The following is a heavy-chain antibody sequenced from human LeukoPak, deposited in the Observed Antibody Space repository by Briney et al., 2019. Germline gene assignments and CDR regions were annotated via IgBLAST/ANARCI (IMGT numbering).Heavy chain of an antibody. CDR1: GGSISRTGYY. J-gene: IGHJ4*02. V-gene: IGHV4-39*01. Sequence: SETLSLTCTVSGGSISRTGYYWGWIRQPPGKGLEWIGSIYYSGSTYYNPSLKSRVTISVDTSKNQFSLKLSSVTAADTAVYYCARQDGSSAPPFNYWGRGTLVTVSS. CDR3: ARQDGSSAPPFNY. D-gene: IGHD6-6*01. CDR2: IYYSGST.